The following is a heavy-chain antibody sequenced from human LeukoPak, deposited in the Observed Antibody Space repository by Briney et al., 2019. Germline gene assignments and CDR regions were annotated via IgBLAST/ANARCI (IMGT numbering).Heavy chain of an antibody. CDR2: IYGGGST. J-gene: IGHJ4*02. D-gene: IGHD1-26*01. CDR1: GFTVNNKY. V-gene: IGHV3-66*01. Sequence: GGSLRLSCAASGFTVNNKYMSWVRQAPGKGLDWVSVIYGGGSTHYADSVKGRFTISRDNSKSTLYLQMNSLRVEDTAVYYCKWEPKYWGQGTLVTVSS. CDR3: KWEPKY.